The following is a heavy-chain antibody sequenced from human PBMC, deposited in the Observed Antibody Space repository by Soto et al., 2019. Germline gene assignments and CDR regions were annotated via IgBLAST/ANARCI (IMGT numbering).Heavy chain of an antibody. V-gene: IGHV2-5*02. CDR3: AHSYSVAFDI. CDR2: IYWDDDK. J-gene: IGHJ3*02. D-gene: IGHD2-15*01. CDR1: GFSLSTSGVG. Sequence: QITLKESGPTLVKPTQTLTLTCTFSGFSLSTSGVGVGWIRQPPGKALEWLALIYWDDDKRYSPSLKSSLTIXXDPSKHQVVLTMTIMDPVDTATDCCAHSYSVAFDIWGQGTMVTVSS.